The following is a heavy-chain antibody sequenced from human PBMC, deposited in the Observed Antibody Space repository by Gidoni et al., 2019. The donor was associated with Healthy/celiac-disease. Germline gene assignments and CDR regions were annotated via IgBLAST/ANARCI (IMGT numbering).Heavy chain of an antibody. D-gene: IGHD2-15*01. Sequence: EVQLVESGGVVVQPGGSLRLSCAASGFTFADSTMHWVRQAPGKGLEWVSLISWDGGSTYYADSVKGRFTISRDNSKNSLYLQMNSLRTEDTALYYCAKDKIEGYCSGGSCYSEHYFDYWGQGTLVTVSS. CDR1: GFTFADST. V-gene: IGHV3-43*01. CDR3: AKDKIEGYCSGGSCYSEHYFDY. J-gene: IGHJ4*02. CDR2: ISWDGGST.